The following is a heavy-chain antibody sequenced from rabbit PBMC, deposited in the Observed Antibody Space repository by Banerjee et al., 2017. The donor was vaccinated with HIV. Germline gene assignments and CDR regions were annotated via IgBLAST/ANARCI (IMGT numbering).Heavy chain of an antibody. D-gene: IGHD6-1*01. CDR1: GFSFSDNYW. CDR3: ARYGDYAGDGDAYIFDP. J-gene: IGHJ2*01. CDR2: IDTVTGST. V-gene: IGHV1S40*01. Sequence: QSLEESGGDLVKPGASLTLTCTASGFSFSDNYWICWVRQAPGKGLEWIACIDTVTGSTWYASWAKGRFTISKTSSTRTLQMTSPTAADTATYFCARYGDYAGDGDAYIFDPWGPGTLVTVS.